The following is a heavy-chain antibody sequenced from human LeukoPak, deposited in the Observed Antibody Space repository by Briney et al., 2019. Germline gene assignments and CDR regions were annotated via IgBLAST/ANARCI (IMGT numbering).Heavy chain of an antibody. CDR1: GLTFSSYA. J-gene: IGHJ4*02. Sequence: PGGSLRLSCAASGLTFSSYAMSWVRQAPGKGLEWVSAISGSGGSTYHADSVKGRFTISRDNSKNTLYLQMNSLRAEDTAVYYCAKSPIGYYDSSGYYYDPMIFDYWGQGTLVTVSS. V-gene: IGHV3-23*01. CDR2: ISGSGGST. D-gene: IGHD3-22*01. CDR3: AKSPIGYYDSSGYYYDPMIFDY.